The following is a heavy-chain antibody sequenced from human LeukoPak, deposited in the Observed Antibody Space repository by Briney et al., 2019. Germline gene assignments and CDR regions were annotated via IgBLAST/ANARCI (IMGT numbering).Heavy chain of an antibody. V-gene: IGHV1-2*02. D-gene: IGHD3-3*01. J-gene: IGHJ3*02. CDR3: ARDVWSGYYGAFDI. CDR2: INPNSGGT. CDR1: GYTFTGYY. Sequence: ASVNVSCKASGYTFTGYYMHWVRQAPGQGLEWTGWINPNSGGTNYAQKFQGRVTMTRDTSISTAYMELSRLRSDDTAVYYCARDVWSGYYGAFDIWGQGTMVTVSS.